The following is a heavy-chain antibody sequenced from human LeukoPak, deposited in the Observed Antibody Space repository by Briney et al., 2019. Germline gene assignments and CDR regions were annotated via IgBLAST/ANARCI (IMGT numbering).Heavy chain of an antibody. J-gene: IGHJ4*02. Sequence: PSETLSLTCTVSGGSISSYYWSWIRQPPGKGLEWIGYIYYSGSTNYNPSLKSRVTISVDTSKNQFSLKLSSVTAADTAVYYCARQVVGAAAQIFDYWGQGTLVTVSS. CDR1: GGSISSYY. V-gene: IGHV4-59*08. D-gene: IGHD6-13*01. CDR3: ARQVVGAAAQIFDY. CDR2: IYYSGST.